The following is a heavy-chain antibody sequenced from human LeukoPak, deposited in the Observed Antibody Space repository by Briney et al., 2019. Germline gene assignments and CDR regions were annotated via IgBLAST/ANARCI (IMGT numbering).Heavy chain of an antibody. CDR1: GFTFSSYW. V-gene: IGHV3-7*01. CDR2: IREDGIEK. CDR3: ATRVELRYFDWLLPSGFDY. D-gene: IGHD3-9*01. J-gene: IGHJ4*02. Sequence: PGGSLRLSCAASGFTFSSYWMSWVRQAPGKGLEWVANIREDGIEKYYVDSVKGRFTISRDNAKNSLYLQMNSLRAEDTAVYYCATRVELRYFDWLLPSGFDYWGQGTLVTVSS.